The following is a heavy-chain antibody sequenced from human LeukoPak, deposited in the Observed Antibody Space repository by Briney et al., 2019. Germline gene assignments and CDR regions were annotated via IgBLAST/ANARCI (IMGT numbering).Heavy chain of an antibody. J-gene: IGHJ6*03. V-gene: IGHV1-18*01. Sequence: GASVKVSCKASGYTFTSYGISWVRQAPGQGLEWMAWISAYNGNANYAQKLQGRVTMTTDTSTSTAYMELSSLRSEDTAVYYCARSPDSSGYYTTGYYYYMDVWGKGTTVTISS. CDR2: ISAYNGNA. CDR1: GYTFTSYG. D-gene: IGHD3-22*01. CDR3: ARSPDSSGYYTTGYYYYMDV.